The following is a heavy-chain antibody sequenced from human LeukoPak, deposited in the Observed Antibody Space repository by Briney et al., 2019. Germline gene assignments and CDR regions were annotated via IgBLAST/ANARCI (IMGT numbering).Heavy chain of an antibody. CDR3: ARRGSTTWYPDY. D-gene: IGHD6-13*01. V-gene: IGHV5-51*01. J-gene: IGHJ4*02. CDR2: IYPGDSDT. Sequence: GESLKISCKGSGYNFTSYWIGWVRQVPGKGLEWMGIIYPGDSDTRYSPSFQGQVTISADKSIGTAYLQWSSLKASDSAMYYCARRGSTTWYPDYWGQGTLVTVSS. CDR1: GYNFTSYW.